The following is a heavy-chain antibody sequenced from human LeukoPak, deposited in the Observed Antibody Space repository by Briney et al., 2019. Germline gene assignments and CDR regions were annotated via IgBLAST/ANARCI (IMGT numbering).Heavy chain of an antibody. V-gene: IGHV3-13*01. J-gene: IGHJ4*02. Sequence: GGSLRLSCAASGFTFSRYDMHWVRQAPGKGLEWVSGIGTAGDTYYAGSVKGRFTISRENAKNSLYLRMNSLTAGDTAVYYCAGAGSETQWRAFDFWGQGALVTVFS. CDR3: AGAGSETQWRAFDF. CDR2: IGTAGDT. CDR1: GFTFSRYD. D-gene: IGHD6-19*01.